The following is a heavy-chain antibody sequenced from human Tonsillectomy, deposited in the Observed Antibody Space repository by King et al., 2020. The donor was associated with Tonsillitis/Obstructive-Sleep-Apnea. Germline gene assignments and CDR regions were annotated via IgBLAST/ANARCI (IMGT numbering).Heavy chain of an antibody. CDR3: ARRGLSSSWYPFDY. D-gene: IGHD6-13*01. CDR1: GYTFTTYD. Sequence: QLVQSGAEVKKPGASVKVSCKASGYTFTTYDISWVRQAPGQGLDWMGWISAYNGNTNYEQKLQGRVTMTTDTSTSTAYMELRSLRSDDTAVYYCARRGLSSSWYPFDYWGQGTLVTVSS. V-gene: IGHV1-18*01. CDR2: ISAYNGNT. J-gene: IGHJ4*02.